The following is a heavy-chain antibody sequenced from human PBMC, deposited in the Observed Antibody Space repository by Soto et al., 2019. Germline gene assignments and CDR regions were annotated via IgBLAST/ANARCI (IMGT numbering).Heavy chain of an antibody. Sequence: ASVTVFCKASSYTFTRYGISWVRQAHGQRLEWMGWISAYNGNTNYAQKLQGRVNMTTDTSTSTAYMELRSLRSDDTAVYYCARDLVGATQIFDYWGQGTLVTVSS. CDR1: SYTFTRYG. CDR2: ISAYNGNT. J-gene: IGHJ4*02. CDR3: ARDLVGATQIFDY. D-gene: IGHD1-26*01. V-gene: IGHV1-18*01.